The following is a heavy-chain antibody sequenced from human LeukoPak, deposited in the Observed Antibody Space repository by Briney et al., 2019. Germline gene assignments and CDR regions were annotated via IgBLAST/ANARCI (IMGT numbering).Heavy chain of an antibody. D-gene: IGHD3-22*01. Sequence: SETLSLACTVSGGSISSGDYYWSWMRQPPGKGLEWIAYMYYSGSTYYNPSLKSRVTMSADTSKNQLSLKLSSVTAADTAVYYCARPYYYDSRIDPWGQGILVTVSS. J-gene: IGHJ5*02. V-gene: IGHV4-30-4*01. CDR1: GGSISSGDYY. CDR3: ARPYYYDSRIDP. CDR2: MYYSGST.